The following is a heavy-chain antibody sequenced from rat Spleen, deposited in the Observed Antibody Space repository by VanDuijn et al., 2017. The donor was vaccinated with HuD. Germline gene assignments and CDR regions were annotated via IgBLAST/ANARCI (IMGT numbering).Heavy chain of an antibody. D-gene: IGHD1-2*01. CDR2: ISTGGGNT. J-gene: IGHJ3*01. Sequence: EVQLVESGGGLVQPGRSLKLSCAASGFTYSNYVMAWVRQAPTKGLEWVASISTGGGNTYYRDSVKGRFTISRDNAKNTLYLQMDSLRSEDTATYYCAKGSDYYSSPWFAYWGQGTLVTVSS. CDR1: GFTYSNYV. CDR3: AKGSDYYSSPWFAY. V-gene: IGHV5S13*01.